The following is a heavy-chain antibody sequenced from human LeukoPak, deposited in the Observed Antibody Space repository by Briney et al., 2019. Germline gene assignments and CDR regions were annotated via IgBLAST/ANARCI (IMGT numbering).Heavy chain of an antibody. CDR3: ARGAELLWFGELSSWFDP. V-gene: IGHV4-34*01. D-gene: IGHD3-10*01. CDR1: GGSFSGYY. CDR2: INHSGST. J-gene: IGHJ5*02. Sequence: SETLSLTCAVYGGSFSGYYWSWIRQPPGKGLEWVGEINHSGSTNYNPSLKSRVTISVDTSKNQFSLKLSSVTAADTTVYYCARGAELLWFGELSSWFDPWGQGTLVTVSS.